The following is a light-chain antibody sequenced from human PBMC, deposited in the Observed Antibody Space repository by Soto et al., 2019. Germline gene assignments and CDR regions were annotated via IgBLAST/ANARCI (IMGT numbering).Light chain of an antibody. CDR3: QQYYSTPT. CDR1: QSVLYSSNNKNY. Sequence: IVMTQSPDSLAVSLGERATINCKSSQSVLYSSNNKNYLAWYQQKPGQPPKLLIYWASTRESGVPDRFSGTGSGPDFTLTIISLQAEDVAVYYCQQYYSTPTFGQGTKVEIK. V-gene: IGKV4-1*01. J-gene: IGKJ1*01. CDR2: WAS.